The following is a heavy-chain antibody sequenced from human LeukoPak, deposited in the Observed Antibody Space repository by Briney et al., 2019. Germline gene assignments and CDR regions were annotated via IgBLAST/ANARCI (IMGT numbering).Heavy chain of an antibody. J-gene: IGHJ4*02. V-gene: IGHV3-48*03. CDR2: ISSSGSTI. Sequence: GGSLRLSCAASGFTFSSYEMNWVRQAPGKGLEWVSYISSSGSTIYYADSVKGRFTISRDNAKNSLYLQMNSLRAEDTAVYYCAREDIVVVPAAMSYWGQGTLVTVSS. D-gene: IGHD2-2*01. CDR1: GFTFSSYE. CDR3: AREDIVVVPAAMSY.